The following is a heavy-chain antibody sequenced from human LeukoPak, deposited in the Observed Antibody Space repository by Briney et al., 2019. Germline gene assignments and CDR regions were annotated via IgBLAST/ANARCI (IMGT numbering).Heavy chain of an antibody. J-gene: IGHJ6*04. CDR3: AELGITMIGGV. D-gene: IGHD3-10*02. CDR2: ISGSGGST. V-gene: IGHV3-23*01. Sequence: PGGSLRLSCAVSGFTFDDYAMHWVRQVPGKGLEWVSAISGSGGSTYYADSVKGRFTISRDNAKNSLYLQMNSLRAEDTAVYYCAELGITMIGGVWGKGTTVTISS. CDR1: GFTFDDYA.